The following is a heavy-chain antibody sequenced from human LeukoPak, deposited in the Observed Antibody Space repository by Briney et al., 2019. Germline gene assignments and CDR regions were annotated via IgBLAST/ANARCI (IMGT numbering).Heavy chain of an antibody. J-gene: IGHJ4*02. CDR3: VNATVTSSYFDYFDY. D-gene: IGHD4-17*01. CDR1: GFSFSICS. V-gene: IGHV3-64D*09. CDR2: ISSNGGNT. Sequence: GGSLRLSCSASGFSFSICSMHWVRQAPGKGLEYVSAISSNGGNTNYADSVKGRFTISRDNSKNTLYLQMTGLRAEDTAVYYCVNATVTSSYFDYFDYWGQGTLVTVSS.